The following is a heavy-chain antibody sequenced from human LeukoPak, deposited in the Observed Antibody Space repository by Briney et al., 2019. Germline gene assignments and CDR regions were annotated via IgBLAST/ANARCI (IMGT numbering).Heavy chain of an antibody. CDR1: GFTFSSYW. J-gene: IGHJ6*02. CDR2: INSDGSST. V-gene: IGHV3-74*01. Sequence: GGSLRLSCAASGFTFSSYWMHWVRQAPGKGLVWVSRINSDGSSTSYADSVKGRFTISRDNAKNTLYLQMNSLRAEDTAVYYCARDALVGATYNYYYGMDVWGQGTTVTVSS. D-gene: IGHD1-26*01. CDR3: ARDALVGATYNYYYGMDV.